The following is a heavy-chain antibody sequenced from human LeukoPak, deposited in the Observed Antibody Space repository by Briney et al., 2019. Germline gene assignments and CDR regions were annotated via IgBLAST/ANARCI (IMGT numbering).Heavy chain of an antibody. D-gene: IGHD3-10*01. CDR1: GGSFSGYY. Sequence: KPSETLSLTCAVYGGSFSGYYWSWIRQPPGKGLEWIGEINHSGNTNYNPSLKSRVTISVDTSKNQFSLKLSSVTAADTAVYYCARETSGYGSGYANGFDPWGQGTLVTVSS. J-gene: IGHJ5*02. CDR3: ARETSGYGSGYANGFDP. V-gene: IGHV4-34*01. CDR2: INHSGNT.